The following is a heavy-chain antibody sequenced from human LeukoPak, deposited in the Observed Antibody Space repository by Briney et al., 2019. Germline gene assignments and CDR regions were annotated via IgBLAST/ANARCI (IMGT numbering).Heavy chain of an antibody. Sequence: SETLSLTCIVSGGSISDYYWSWIRQAPGKGLEWIGHIHYSGNTNYNPSLKSRVTITLDTPMNQFSLKVNSVTAADTAVYFCARDNYMGGWYWFDPWGQGTLVTVSS. CDR3: ARDNYMGGWYWFDP. J-gene: IGHJ5*02. CDR1: GGSISDYY. V-gene: IGHV4-59*01. D-gene: IGHD6-19*01. CDR2: IHYSGNT.